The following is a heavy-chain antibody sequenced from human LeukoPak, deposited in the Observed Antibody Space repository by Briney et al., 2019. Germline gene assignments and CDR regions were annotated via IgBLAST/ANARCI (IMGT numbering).Heavy chain of an antibody. CDR1: GFTFSSFE. Sequence: GGSLRLSCAASGFTFSSFEMKWVRQAPGKGLEWVSYISSGGSTIYYADSVKGRFTISRDNAKNSLYLQMNSLRAEDTAVYYCARDGYYDSSENMDVWGKGTTVTVSS. J-gene: IGHJ6*03. CDR2: ISSGGSTI. D-gene: IGHD3-22*01. V-gene: IGHV3-48*03. CDR3: ARDGYYDSSENMDV.